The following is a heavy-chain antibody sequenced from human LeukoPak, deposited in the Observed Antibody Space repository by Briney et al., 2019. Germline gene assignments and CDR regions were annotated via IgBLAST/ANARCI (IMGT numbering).Heavy chain of an antibody. CDR2: INHSGSA. V-gene: IGHV4-34*01. CDR1: GGSFSAYY. J-gene: IGHJ4*02. Sequence: PSETLSLTCAAYGGSFSAYYWTWIRQPPGKGLEWIGEINHSGSAKYNPSLKSRVTISVDTSKNQFSLKLTSVTAADTAVYYCARSGGTHYFDYWGQGTLVTVSS. D-gene: IGHD1-1*01. CDR3: ARSGGTHYFDY.